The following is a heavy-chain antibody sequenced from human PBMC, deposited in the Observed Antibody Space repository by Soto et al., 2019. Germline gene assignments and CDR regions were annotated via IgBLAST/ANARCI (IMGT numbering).Heavy chain of an antibody. CDR2: INPDGRTI. J-gene: IGHJ4*02. CDR1: AFSFSTSW. D-gene: IGHD1-1*01. V-gene: IGHV3-74*01. Sequence: QPGWSLRLSCAASAFSFSTSWMHWVRQAPGEGLVWVSRINPDGRTINYADSVKGRFTISRDNAKNTLYLQMNILRVEDTAVYFCATAGKYRFDNWGLGTMVTVSS. CDR3: ATAGKYRFDN.